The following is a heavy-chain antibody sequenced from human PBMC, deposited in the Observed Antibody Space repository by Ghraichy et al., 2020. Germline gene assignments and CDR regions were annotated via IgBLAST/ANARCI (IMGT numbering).Heavy chain of an antibody. CDR2: ISGSGGST. J-gene: IGHJ4*02. CDR1: GFTFSSYA. CDR3: AKRYCSSTSCSHDY. V-gene: IGHV3-23*01. Sequence: GGSLRLSCAASGFTFSSYAMSWVRQAPGKGLEWVSAISGSGGSTYYADSVKGRFTISRDNSKNTLYLQMNSLRAEDTAVYYCAKRYCSSTSCSHDYWGQGTLVTVSS. D-gene: IGHD2-2*01.